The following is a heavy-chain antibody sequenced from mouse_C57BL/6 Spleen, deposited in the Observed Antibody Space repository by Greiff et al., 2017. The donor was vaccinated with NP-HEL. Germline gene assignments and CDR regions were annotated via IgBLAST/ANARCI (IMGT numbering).Heavy chain of an antibody. V-gene: IGHV3-6*01. CDR1: GYSITSGYY. CDR2: ISYDGSN. J-gene: IGHJ3*01. CDR3: AREVDYDYDDWFAY. Sequence: DVQLQESGPGLVKPSQSLSLTCSVTGYSITSGYYWNWIRQFPGNKLEWMGYISYDGSNNYNPSLKNRISITRDTSKNQFFLKLNSVTTEDTATYYCAREVDYDYDDWFAYWGQGTLVTVSA. D-gene: IGHD2-4*01.